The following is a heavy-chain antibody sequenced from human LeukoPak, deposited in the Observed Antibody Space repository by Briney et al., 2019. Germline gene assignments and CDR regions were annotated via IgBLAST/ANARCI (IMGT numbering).Heavy chain of an antibody. CDR2: IYPGDSDT. J-gene: IGHJ4*02. CDR3: ARYFVSGRYSGYDAVPFDY. Sequence: HGESLKISCKGFGYSFTNYWIGWVRQMPGKGLEWMGIIYPGDSDTRYSPSFQGQVTISADKSISTAYLQWSSLKASDTAMYYCARYFVSGRYSGYDAVPFDYWGQGTLVTVSS. CDR1: GYSFTNYW. D-gene: IGHD5-12*01. V-gene: IGHV5-51*01.